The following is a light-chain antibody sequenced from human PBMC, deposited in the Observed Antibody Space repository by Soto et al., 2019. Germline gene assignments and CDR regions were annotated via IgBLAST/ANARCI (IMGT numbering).Light chain of an antibody. Sequence: EIVMTQSPATLSVSPGERATLSCRASQSVSSNLAWYQQMPGQPPRLLIYGASTRATAIPARFSGSGSGTEFTFSISGLQSEAFSVYYCQQYNDWPLTFCGGAKVEIK. CDR2: GAS. J-gene: IGKJ4*01. V-gene: IGKV3-15*01. CDR1: QSVSSN. CDR3: QQYNDWPLT.